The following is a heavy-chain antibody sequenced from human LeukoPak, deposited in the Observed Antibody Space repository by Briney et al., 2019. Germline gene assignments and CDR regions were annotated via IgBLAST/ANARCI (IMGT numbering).Heavy chain of an antibody. J-gene: IGHJ4*02. V-gene: IGHV3-23*01. CDR2: ISGSGGST. CDR3: AKGPDWDVRYFDY. D-gene: IGHD3/OR15-3a*01. Sequence: GGSLRLSCGASGFTFSSYAMSWVRQAPGKGLEWVSAISGSGGSTYYADSVKGRFTISRDNSKNTLYLQMNSLRAEDTAVYYCAKGPDWDVRYFDYWGQGTLVTVSS. CDR1: GFTFSSYA.